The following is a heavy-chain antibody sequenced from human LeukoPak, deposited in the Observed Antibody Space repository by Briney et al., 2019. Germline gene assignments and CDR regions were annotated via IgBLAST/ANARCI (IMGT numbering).Heavy chain of an antibody. J-gene: IGHJ6*02. CDR1: GGTFSSYA. D-gene: IGHD1-26*01. Sequence: SVKVSCKASGGTFSSYAISWVRPAPGQGLEWMGRIIPILGIANYVQKFQGRVTITADKSTSTAYMELSSLRSEDTAVYYCARGVSGSYYYGMDVWGQGTTVTVSS. CDR2: IIPILGIA. CDR3: ARGVSGSYYYGMDV. V-gene: IGHV1-69*04.